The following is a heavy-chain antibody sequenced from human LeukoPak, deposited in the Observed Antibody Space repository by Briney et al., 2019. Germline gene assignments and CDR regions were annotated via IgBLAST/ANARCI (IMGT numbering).Heavy chain of an antibody. CDR3: AKDRGYGDYAAPYGYYYYGMDV. D-gene: IGHD4-17*01. CDR1: GFTFDDYA. V-gene: IGHV3-9*01. CDR2: NSWNSGSI. Sequence: GGSLRLSCAASGFTFDDYAMHWVRQAPGKGLEWVSGNSWNSGSIGYADSVKGRFTISRDNAKNSLYLQMNSLRAEDTALYYCAKDRGYGDYAAPYGYYYYGMDVWGQGTTVTVSS. J-gene: IGHJ6*02.